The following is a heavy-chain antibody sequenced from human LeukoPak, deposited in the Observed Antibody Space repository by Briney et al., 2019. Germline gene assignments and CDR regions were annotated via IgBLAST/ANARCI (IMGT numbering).Heavy chain of an antibody. CDR3: ARDRGRYYMDV. D-gene: IGHD6-25*01. J-gene: IGHJ6*03. CDR2: ISSSSSYI. V-gene: IGHV3-21*01. CDR1: GFTFSSYS. Sequence: PGGSLRLSCAASGFTFSSYSMNWVRQAPGKGLEWVSSISSSSSYIYYADSVKGRFTISRENAKNSLYLQMNSLRAGDTAAYYCARDRGRYYMDVWGKGTTVTISS.